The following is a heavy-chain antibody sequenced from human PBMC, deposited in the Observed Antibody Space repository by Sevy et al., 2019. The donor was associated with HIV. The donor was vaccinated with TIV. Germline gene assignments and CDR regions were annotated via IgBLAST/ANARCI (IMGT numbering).Heavy chain of an antibody. Sequence: GGSLRLSCAASGFTFSSYAMHWVRQAPGKGLEWVAVISYDGSNKYYADSVKGRFIISRDNSKNTLYLQMNSLRAEDTAVYYCARSRVVVRSGFDAFDIWGQGTMVTVSS. CDR2: ISYDGSNK. J-gene: IGHJ3*02. CDR3: ARSRVVVRSGFDAFDI. V-gene: IGHV3-30-3*01. D-gene: IGHD2-15*01. CDR1: GFTFSSYA.